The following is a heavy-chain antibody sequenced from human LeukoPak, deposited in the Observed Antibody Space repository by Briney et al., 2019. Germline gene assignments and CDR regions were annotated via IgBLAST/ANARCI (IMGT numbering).Heavy chain of an antibody. CDR3: AADYYYYHGMDV. J-gene: IGHJ6*02. V-gene: IGHV3-21*01. Sequence: GGSLRLSCAASGFTFSSYSMNWVRQAPGKGLEWVSSVSSSSSYIYYADLMKGRFTISRDNAKNSLYLQMNSLRAEDTAVYYCAADYYYYHGMDVWGQGTTVTVSS. CDR2: VSSSSSYI. CDR1: GFTFSSYS.